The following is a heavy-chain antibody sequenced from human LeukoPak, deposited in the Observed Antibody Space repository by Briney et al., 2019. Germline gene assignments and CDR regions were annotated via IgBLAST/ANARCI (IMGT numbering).Heavy chain of an antibody. CDR3: AREGDSSVYYDY. D-gene: IGHD3-22*01. CDR2: IYYSGST. V-gene: IGHV4-59*12. J-gene: IGHJ4*02. CDR1: GGSISNYY. Sequence: PSETLSLTCTVSGGSISNYYWSWIRQPPGKGLEWIGYIYYSGSTNYNPSLKSRVTISVDTSKNQFSLKLSSVAAADTAVYYCAREGDSSVYYDYWGQGTLVTVSS.